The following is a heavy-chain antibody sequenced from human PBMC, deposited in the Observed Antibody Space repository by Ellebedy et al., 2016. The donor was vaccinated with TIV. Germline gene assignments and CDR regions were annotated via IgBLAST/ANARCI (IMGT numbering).Heavy chain of an antibody. CDR2: TYYRSQWHS. CDR3: ARGVPNWFDR. Sequence: MPSETLSLTCAISGDSVSSNSAAWNWIRQSPSRGLGWLGRTYYRSQWHSDYAVSVKSRITINADTSKNQFSLRLNSATPEDTAVYYCARGVPNWFDRWGQGTLVTVSS. J-gene: IGHJ5*02. V-gene: IGHV6-1*01. D-gene: IGHD3-10*01. CDR1: GDSVSSNSAA.